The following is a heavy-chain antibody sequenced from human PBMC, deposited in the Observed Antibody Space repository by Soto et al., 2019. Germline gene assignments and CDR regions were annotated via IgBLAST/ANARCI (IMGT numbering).Heavy chain of an antibody. V-gene: IGHV4-61*01. D-gene: IGHD6-19*01. CDR2: IYYSGST. Sequence: QVQLQESGPGLVKPSETLSLTCTVSGGSVSSGSYYWSWIRQPPGKGLAWIGYIYYSGSTNYNPSLRSRVTISVDTSENQFSLKLSSVTAADTAVYYCARGIEGWYQGRYYYGMDVWGQGTTVTVSS. J-gene: IGHJ6*02. CDR1: GGSVSSGSYY. CDR3: ARGIEGWYQGRYYYGMDV.